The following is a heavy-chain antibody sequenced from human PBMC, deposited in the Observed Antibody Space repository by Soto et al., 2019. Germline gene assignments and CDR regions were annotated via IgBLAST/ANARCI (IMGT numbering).Heavy chain of an antibody. CDR2: ISYDGSNK. J-gene: IGHJ5*02. Sequence: QVQLVESGGGVVQPGRSLRLSCAGSGFTFSSYAMHCVRQAPGKGLEWVAVISYDGSNKYYADSVKGRFTISRDNSKNTLYLQMNSLRAEDTAVYYCARDGLGYCSGGSCYWFDPWGQGTLVTVSS. V-gene: IGHV3-30-3*01. CDR3: ARDGLGYCSGGSCYWFDP. CDR1: GFTFSSYA. D-gene: IGHD2-15*01.